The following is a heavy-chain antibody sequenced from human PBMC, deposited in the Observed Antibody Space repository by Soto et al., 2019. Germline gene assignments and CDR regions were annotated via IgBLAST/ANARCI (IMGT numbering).Heavy chain of an antibody. CDR3: ARFVRSCSGTTCYTRADV. D-gene: IGHD2-2*02. CDR2: IYSSGST. J-gene: IGHJ6*02. V-gene: IGHV4-61*01. CDR1: GCSVSSDTHY. Sequence: SETLSLNCTFSGCSVSSDTHYWSWIRQPPGKRLEWIGFIYSSGSTNYNPSLKSRVTMSVDTSKNQFSLKLRSVIVADTAVYHCARFVRSCSGTTCYTRADVWGQGTTVTVPS.